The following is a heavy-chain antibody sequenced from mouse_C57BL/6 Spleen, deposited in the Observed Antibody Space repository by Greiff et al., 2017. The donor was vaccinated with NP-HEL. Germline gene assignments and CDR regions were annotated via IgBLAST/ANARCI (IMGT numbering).Heavy chain of an antibody. CDR1: GFTFTDYY. CDR3: ARYTGYEKAMDY. D-gene: IGHD2-2*01. J-gene: IGHJ4*01. Sequence: EVKLVESGGGLVQPGGSLSLSCAASGFTFTDYYMSWVRQPPGKALEWLGFIRNKANGYTTEYSASVKGRFTISRDNSQSILYLQMNALRAEDSATYYCARYTGYEKAMDYWGQGTSVTVSS. V-gene: IGHV7-3*01. CDR2: IRNKANGYTT.